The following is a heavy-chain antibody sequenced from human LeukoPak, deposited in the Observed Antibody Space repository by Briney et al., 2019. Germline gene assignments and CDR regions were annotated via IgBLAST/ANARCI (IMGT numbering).Heavy chain of an antibody. D-gene: IGHD1-14*01. CDR3: ARATAENDH. CDR2: INPKTGGT. J-gene: IGHJ4*02. CDR1: GYTFTGYY. V-gene: IGHV1-2*02. Sequence: ASVKVSCKTSGYTFTGYYMHWVRQAPGQGLEWMGWINPKTGGTSYAQKFQGRVTMTRDTSISTINMELSRLTSDGTAVYYCARATAENDHWGQGTLVTVS.